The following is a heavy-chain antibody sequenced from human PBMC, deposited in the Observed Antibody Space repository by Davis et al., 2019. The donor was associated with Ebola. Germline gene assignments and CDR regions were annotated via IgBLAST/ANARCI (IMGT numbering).Heavy chain of an antibody. Sequence: GGSLRLSCAASGFTFSSYSMNWVRQAPGKGLEWVANIKQDGSEKYYVDSVKGRFTISRDNAKNSLYLQMNSLRAEDTAVYYCARGGGLLWGQGTMVTVSS. CDR1: GFTFSSYS. CDR2: IKQDGSEK. V-gene: IGHV3-7*01. J-gene: IGHJ3*01. D-gene: IGHD2-15*01. CDR3: ARGGGLL.